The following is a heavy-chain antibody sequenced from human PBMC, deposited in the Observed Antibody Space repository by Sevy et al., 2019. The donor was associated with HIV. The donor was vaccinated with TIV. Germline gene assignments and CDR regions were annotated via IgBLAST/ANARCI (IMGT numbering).Heavy chain of an antibody. CDR2: IYSGDST. J-gene: IGHJ3*02. V-gene: IGHV3-53*01. Sequence: GGSLRLYCAASGFTVSNNYMSWVRQAPGKGLQWVSVIYSGDSTYYADSVKGRFTSSRDNSKNTLYLQMNSLRAEDTAVYYCARLSVYYYDSSGYYTTGNAFDIWGQGTMVTVSS. D-gene: IGHD3-22*01. CDR1: GFTVSNNY. CDR3: ARLSVYYYDSSGYYTTGNAFDI.